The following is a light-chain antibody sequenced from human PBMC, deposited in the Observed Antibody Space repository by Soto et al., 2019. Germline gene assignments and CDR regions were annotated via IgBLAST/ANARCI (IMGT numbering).Light chain of an antibody. CDR2: EVS. CDR3: SSYTSSSSPYV. Sequence: QSVLTQPASVSGTPGKTITISCTGTNNDVGGYNYVSWYQQHPGKAPKLMIYEVSNRPLGVSNRFSGSKSGNTASLTISGLQAEDEADYFCSSYTSSSSPYVFGTGTKVTVL. CDR1: NNDVGGYNY. J-gene: IGLJ1*01. V-gene: IGLV2-14*01.